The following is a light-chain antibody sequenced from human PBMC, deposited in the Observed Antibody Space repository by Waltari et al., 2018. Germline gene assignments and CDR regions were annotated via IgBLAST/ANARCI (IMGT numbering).Light chain of an antibody. Sequence: EVVMTQSPDTLSVSPGGRATLSCRASQSIATNLAWYQQRRGQAPRLLIFDASTRATSISGRFSGSGSGTEFTLTISSLLSDDSAVYYCQQYNRWPPITFGQGTRLEIK. CDR3: QQYNRWPPIT. J-gene: IGKJ5*01. CDR2: DAS. V-gene: IGKV3-15*01. CDR1: QSIATN.